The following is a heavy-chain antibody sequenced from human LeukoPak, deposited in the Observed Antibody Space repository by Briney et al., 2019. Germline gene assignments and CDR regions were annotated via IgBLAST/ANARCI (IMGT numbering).Heavy chain of an antibody. Sequence: GESLKISCKGSGYRFTNYWIGWVRQMPGKGLEWMGIIYPGDSETRYSPSFQGQVTISADKSISTAYLQWSSLKASDTAIYYCARHETGPYFDYWGQGTLVTVSS. V-gene: IGHV5-51*01. D-gene: IGHD1-1*01. CDR1: GYRFTNYW. CDR2: IYPGDSET. J-gene: IGHJ4*02. CDR3: ARHETGPYFDY.